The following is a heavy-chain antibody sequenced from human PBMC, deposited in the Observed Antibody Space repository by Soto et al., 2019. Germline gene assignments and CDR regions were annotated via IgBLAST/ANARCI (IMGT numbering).Heavy chain of an antibody. V-gene: IGHV4-31*03. CDR3: ARERYYDSSGYWPWFDP. Sequence: LSETLSLTCTVSGGSVSSGSYYWSWIRQPPGKGLEWIGYIYYSGSTYYNPSLKSRVTISVDTSKNQFSLKLSSVTAADTAVYYCARERYYDSSGYWPWFDPWGQGTLVTVSS. D-gene: IGHD3-22*01. CDR1: GGSVSSGSYY. J-gene: IGHJ5*02. CDR2: IYYSGST.